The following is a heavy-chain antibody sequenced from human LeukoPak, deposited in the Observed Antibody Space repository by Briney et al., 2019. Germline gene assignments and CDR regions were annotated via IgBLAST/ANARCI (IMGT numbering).Heavy chain of an antibody. D-gene: IGHD3-10*01. J-gene: IGHJ4*02. CDR2: ISGSGGST. CDR3: AKDLPSSGVR. Sequence: GGSLRLSCAASGFTFSTYDMSWVRQAPGKGLEWVSVISGSGGSTYFADSVKGRFTITRDNSKNTLYLQMNSLRGEDTAVYYCAKDLPSSGVRWGQGTLVTVSS. V-gene: IGHV3-23*01. CDR1: GFTFSTYD.